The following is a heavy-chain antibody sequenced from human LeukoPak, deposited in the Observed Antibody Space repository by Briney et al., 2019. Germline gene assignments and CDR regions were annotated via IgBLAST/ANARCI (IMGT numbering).Heavy chain of an antibody. D-gene: IGHD6-19*01. Sequence: GASVKVSCKASGYTFTSYGISWVRQAPGQGLEWMGWISAYNGNTNYAQKLQGRVTMTTDTSTSTAYMELRSLRSDDTAVYYCARDLARLRRIAVAGTFDYWGQGTLVTVPS. J-gene: IGHJ4*02. CDR1: GYTFTSYG. V-gene: IGHV1-18*01. CDR2: ISAYNGNT. CDR3: ARDLARLRRIAVAGTFDY.